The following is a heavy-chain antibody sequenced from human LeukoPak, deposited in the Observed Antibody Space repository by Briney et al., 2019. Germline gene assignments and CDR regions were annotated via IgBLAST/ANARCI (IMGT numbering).Heavy chain of an antibody. Sequence: PSETLSLTCTVSGGSISSYYWSWIRQPPGKGLEWIGYIYYSGSTNYNPSLKSRVTISVDTSKNQFSLKLSSVTAADTAVYYCARRVLPLEYYYDSSGYYQIDAFDIWGQGTMVTVSS. V-gene: IGHV4-59*08. CDR2: IYYSGST. J-gene: IGHJ3*02. CDR1: GGSISSYY. D-gene: IGHD3-22*01. CDR3: ARRVLPLEYYYDSSGYYQIDAFDI.